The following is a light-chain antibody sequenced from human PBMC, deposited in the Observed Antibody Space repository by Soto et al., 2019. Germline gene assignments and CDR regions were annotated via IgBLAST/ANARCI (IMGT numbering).Light chain of an antibody. CDR2: GVN. V-gene: IGLV2-14*01. CDR1: SGDVGPYNF. CDR3: GSYTSTDTPFV. Sequence: QSVLTQPASVSGSPGQSITISCTGTSGDVGPYNFVSWYQQHPGKVPKLIIYGVNNRPSGVSDRFSGSKSGNKASLTISNLEAEDESDYYCGSYTSTDTPFVFGTGTKVTVL. J-gene: IGLJ1*01.